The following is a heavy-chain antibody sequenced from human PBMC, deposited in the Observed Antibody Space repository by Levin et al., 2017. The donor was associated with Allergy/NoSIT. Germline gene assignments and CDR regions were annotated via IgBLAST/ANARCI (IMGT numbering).Heavy chain of an antibody. J-gene: IGHJ3*01. V-gene: IGHV4-4*07. CDR3: ARDDKDYYYSRSYSSGRGAFDF. CDR2: IATSGSI. Sequence: SETLSLTCTVSGGSISTYSWSWVRQPAGKGLEFIGRIATSGSISYNSSLRSRVTMSLDTSKNQFSLKLSSVTAADTAIYYCARDDKDYYYSRSYSSGRGAFDFWGQGTMVTVSS. CDR1: GGSISTYS. D-gene: IGHD3-22*01.